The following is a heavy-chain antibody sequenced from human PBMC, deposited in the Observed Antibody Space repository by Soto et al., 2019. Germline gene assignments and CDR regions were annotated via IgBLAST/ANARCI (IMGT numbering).Heavy chain of an antibody. Sequence: EVQLLESGGGLVQPGGSLRLSCAVSGFTFDSYAMDWVRQAPGKGLEWVSTISGSGDNTYYADSVKGRFTISRDNSKNMMYLQMNSLRAEDTAVYYCAKNRGLQYYFDYWGQGTLVTVSS. CDR1: GFTFDSYA. CDR2: ISGSGDNT. J-gene: IGHJ4*02. V-gene: IGHV3-23*01. CDR3: AKNRGLQYYFDY.